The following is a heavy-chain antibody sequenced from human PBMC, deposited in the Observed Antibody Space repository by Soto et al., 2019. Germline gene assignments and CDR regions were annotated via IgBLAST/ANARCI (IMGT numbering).Heavy chain of an antibody. J-gene: IGHJ4*02. CDR1: GGSIRSYY. D-gene: IGHD3-10*01. V-gene: IGHV4-59*01. Sequence: SETLSLTCSVSGGSIRSYYRTWIRQPPGQALEWIGNIHFSGTTYYNPSLESRVTISVDTSKNQFSLRVTSVSAADTAVYYCARSGTYPVFIDLWGQGTLVTVSS. CDR3: ARSGTYPVFIDL. CDR2: IHFSGTT.